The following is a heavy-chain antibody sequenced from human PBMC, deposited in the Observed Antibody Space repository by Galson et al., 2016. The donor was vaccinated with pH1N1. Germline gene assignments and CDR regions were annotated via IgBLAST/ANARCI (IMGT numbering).Heavy chain of an antibody. J-gene: IGHJ6*02. D-gene: IGHD3-9*01. CDR2: IVVGSGDT. CDR3: AADTLFCAYPNRRYNYYAMDV. CDR1: GFTFSDST. V-gene: IGHV1-58*02. Sequence: SCKASGFTFSDSTMQWVRQARGQRLEWIGWIVVGSGDTNYAQKFQKRVTITRDMSTSTAYMELTTLRSEDTAVYYCAADTLFCAYPNRRYNYYAMDVWGQGTTVTVSS.